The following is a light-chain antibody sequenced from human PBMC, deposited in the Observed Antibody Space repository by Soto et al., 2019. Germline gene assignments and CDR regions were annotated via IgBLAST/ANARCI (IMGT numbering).Light chain of an antibody. Sequence: QSALTQPASVSGSPGQSITISCTGTSSDVGRYSLVSWYQQHPGKAPKLMISEDHKRPSGVSNRFSGSKSGNTASLTISELQTEDEADYYCCSYAGCNTWVFGTGTKVTVL. CDR1: SSDVGRYSL. V-gene: IGLV2-23*01. CDR2: EDH. J-gene: IGLJ1*01. CDR3: CSYAGCNTWV.